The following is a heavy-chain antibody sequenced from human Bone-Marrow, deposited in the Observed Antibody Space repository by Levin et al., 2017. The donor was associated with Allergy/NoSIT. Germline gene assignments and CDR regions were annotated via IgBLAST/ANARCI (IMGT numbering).Heavy chain of an antibody. CDR3: ARKVLLWFGDNWFDP. Sequence: KSSETLSLTCTVSGGSISSSSYYWGWIRQPPGKGLEWIGSIYYSGSTYYNPSLKSRVTISVDTSKNQFSLKLSSVTAADTAVYYCARKVLLWFGDNWFDPWGQGTLVTVSS. J-gene: IGHJ5*02. CDR1: GGSISSSSYY. CDR2: IYYSGST. D-gene: IGHD3-10*01. V-gene: IGHV4-39*01.